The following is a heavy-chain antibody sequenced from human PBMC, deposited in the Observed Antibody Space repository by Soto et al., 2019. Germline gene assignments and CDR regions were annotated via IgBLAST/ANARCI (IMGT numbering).Heavy chain of an antibody. Sequence: EVQLVESGGGLVQPGGSLTLSCAVSGLTFGDHYMEWVRQAPGKGLEWVARTRHKAKSYSTDFAASVKGRFTISRDESKKSLNLQMNSLMTEDTAVYYCAILEGAWGQGTLVIVSS. V-gene: IGHV3-72*01. J-gene: IGHJ5*02. CDR3: AILEGA. CDR1: GLTFGDHY. D-gene: IGHD2-21*01. CDR2: TRHKAKSYST.